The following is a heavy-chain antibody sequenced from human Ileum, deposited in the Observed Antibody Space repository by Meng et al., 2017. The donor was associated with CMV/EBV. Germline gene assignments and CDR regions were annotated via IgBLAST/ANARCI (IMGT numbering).Heavy chain of an antibody. J-gene: IGHJ6*02. Sequence: SETLSLTCTVSGASINDYYCSWVRQAPDNRLEWIGYISYSGTTNYNPSLKSRVTMTVDPSKNQFSLRLSSVTAADTAVYYCERDLYSRPYYYYYGIDVWGQGTTVTVSS. CDR1: GASINDYY. V-gene: IGHV4-59*01. CDR2: ISYSGTT. CDR3: ERDLYSRPYYYYYGIDV. D-gene: IGHD6-13*01.